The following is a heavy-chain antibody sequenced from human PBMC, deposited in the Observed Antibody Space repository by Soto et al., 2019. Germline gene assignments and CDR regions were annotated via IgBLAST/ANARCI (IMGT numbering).Heavy chain of an antibody. V-gene: IGHV3-66*01. CDR3: ARVPLGYCSGGSCYDNWFDP. Sequence: GGSLRLSCAASGFTVSSNYMSWVRQAPGKGLEWVSVIYSGGSTYYADSVKGRFTISRDNSKNTLYLQMNSLRAEDTAVYYCARVPLGYCSGGSCYDNWFDPWGQGTLVTVSS. CDR2: IYSGGST. D-gene: IGHD2-15*01. J-gene: IGHJ5*02. CDR1: GFTVSSNY.